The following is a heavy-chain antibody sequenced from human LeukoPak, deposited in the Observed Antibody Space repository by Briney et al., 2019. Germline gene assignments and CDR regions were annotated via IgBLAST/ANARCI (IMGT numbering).Heavy chain of an antibody. J-gene: IGHJ4*02. V-gene: IGHV5-51*01. CDR3: ARRASSWEYFDY. CDR1: GYSFTSDW. D-gene: IGHD6-13*01. CDR2: IYPGDSDT. Sequence: GESLKISCKGSGYSFTSDWIGWVRQMPGKGLEWMGNIYPGDSDTRYSPSFQGQVAISADKSINSAYLQWTSLKASDTAIYYCARRASSWEYFDYWGQGTLVTVSP.